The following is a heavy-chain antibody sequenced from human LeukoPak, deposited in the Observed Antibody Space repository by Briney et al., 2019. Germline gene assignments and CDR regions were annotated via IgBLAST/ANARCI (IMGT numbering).Heavy chain of an antibody. CDR3: ARGRMNLRGYYGSGSYFDY. J-gene: IGHJ4*02. V-gene: IGHV4-39*07. D-gene: IGHD3-10*01. CDR2: IYYSGST. Sequence: SETLSLTCTVSAGSISSNSYYWGWIRQPPGKGLQWIGSIYYSGSTYYNPSLKSRVTISVDTSKNQFSLKLSSVTAADTAVYYCARGRMNLRGYYGSGSYFDYWGQGTLVTVSS. CDR1: AGSISSNSYY.